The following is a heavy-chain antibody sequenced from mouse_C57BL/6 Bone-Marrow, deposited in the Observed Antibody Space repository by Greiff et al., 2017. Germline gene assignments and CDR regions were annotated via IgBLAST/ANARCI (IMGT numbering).Heavy chain of an antibody. Sequence: VQLQQSGAELVRPGASVKLSCTASGFNIKDDYMHWVKQRPEQGLEWIGGIDPENGDTEYAPKFQGKATITADTSSNTAYLQLRSLTSEDTAVYYCTGSNYAWFAYWGQGTLVTVSA. J-gene: IGHJ3*01. V-gene: IGHV14-4*01. D-gene: IGHD2-5*01. CDR3: TGSNYAWFAY. CDR2: IDPENGDT. CDR1: GFNIKDDY.